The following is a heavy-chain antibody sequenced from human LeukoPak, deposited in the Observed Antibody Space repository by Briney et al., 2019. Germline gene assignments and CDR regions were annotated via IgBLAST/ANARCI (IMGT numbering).Heavy chain of an antibody. CDR1: GFTLSTNY. CDR2: VYMGGTT. CDR3: ARGLLRDGYTYTYSFDY. D-gene: IGHD5-18*01. V-gene: IGHV3-66*01. J-gene: IGHJ4*02. Sequence: GGSLRLSCAASGFTLSTNYMNWVRQAPGKGLEWVSVVYMGGTTYYADSVKGRFTIARDSTKNTIYLQMNNLRAEDTAVYYCARGLLRDGYTYTYSFDYWGQGTLVTVSS.